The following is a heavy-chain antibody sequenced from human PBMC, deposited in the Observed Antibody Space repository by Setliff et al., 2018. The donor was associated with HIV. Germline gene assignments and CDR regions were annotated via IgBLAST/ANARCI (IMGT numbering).Heavy chain of an antibody. V-gene: IGHV5-51*01. D-gene: IGHD6-13*01. J-gene: IGHJ4*02. CDR3: AKGRVGAAATALEF. Sequence: GESPKISCEGSGYSFTNYWIAWVRQMPGKGLEWMGIIYPDDSNTRYNPSFEGQVTMSVDKSISTAYLQWSSLKASDTAIYFCAKGRVGAAATALEFWGRGTLVTVSS. CDR2: IYPDDSNT. CDR1: GYSFTNYW.